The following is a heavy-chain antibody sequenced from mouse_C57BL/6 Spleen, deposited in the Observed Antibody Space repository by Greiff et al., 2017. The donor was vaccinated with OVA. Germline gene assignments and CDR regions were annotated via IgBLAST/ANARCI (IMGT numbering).Heavy chain of an antibody. V-gene: IGHV5-4*01. Sequence: EVMLVESGGGLVKPGGSLKLSCAASGFTFSSYAMSWVRQTPEKRLEWVATISDGGSYTYYPDNVKGRFTISRDNAKNNLYLQMSHLKSEDTAMYYCARDDYGVDYWGQGTTLTVSS. CDR2: ISDGGSYT. CDR1: GFTFSSYA. J-gene: IGHJ2*01. CDR3: ARDDYGVDY. D-gene: IGHD1-2*01.